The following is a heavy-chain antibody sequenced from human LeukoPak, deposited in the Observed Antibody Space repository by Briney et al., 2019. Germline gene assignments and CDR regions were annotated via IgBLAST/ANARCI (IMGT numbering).Heavy chain of an antibody. CDR1: GYSFTSYW. D-gene: IGHD4-17*01. CDR3: ARRYGDYESGLTWFDP. J-gene: IGHJ5*02. CDR2: IYPGDSDT. V-gene: IGHV5-51*01. Sequence: GESLKISCKGSGYSFTSYWIGWVRQMPGKGLEWMGIIYPGDSDTRYSPSFQGQVTISADKSISTAYLQWSSLKASDTAMYYRARRYGDYESGLTWFDPWGQGTLVTVSS.